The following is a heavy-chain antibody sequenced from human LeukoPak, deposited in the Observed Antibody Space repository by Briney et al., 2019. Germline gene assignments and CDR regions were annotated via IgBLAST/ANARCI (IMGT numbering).Heavy chain of an antibody. D-gene: IGHD6-6*01. J-gene: IGHJ4*02. CDR1: GFTFSTYW. V-gene: IGHV3-7*01. CDR3: ARDLPTGSDYFDY. Sequence: GGSLRLSCAASGFTFSTYWMSWVRQAPGKGLERVANIKQDGSEKYYVDSVKGRFTISRDNAKNSLYLQMSSLRADDTAVYYCARDLPTGSDYFDYWGQGTLVTVSS. CDR2: IKQDGSEK.